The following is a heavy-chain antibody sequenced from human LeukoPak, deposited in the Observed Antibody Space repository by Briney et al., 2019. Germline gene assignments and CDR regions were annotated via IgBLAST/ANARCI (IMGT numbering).Heavy chain of an antibody. Sequence: SETLSLTCTVSGYSISSGYYWVWIRQPPGKGLEWIGSIYRSGSINYNPSLKSRVTISVDTSQNQFSLKVNSVTAADTAVYYCARENITIYYYYYYMDVWGKGTTVTISS. CDR1: GYSISSGYY. CDR3: ARENITIYYYYYYMDV. J-gene: IGHJ6*03. D-gene: IGHD2-2*01. CDR2: IYRSGSI. V-gene: IGHV4-38-2*02.